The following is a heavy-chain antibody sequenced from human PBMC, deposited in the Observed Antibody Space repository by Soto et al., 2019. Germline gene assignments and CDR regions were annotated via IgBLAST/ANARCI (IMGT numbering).Heavy chain of an antibody. CDR2: INHSGST. CDR1: GGSFSGYY. CDR3: ARDRIVGATRWFDP. J-gene: IGHJ5*02. Sequence: SETLSLTCAVYGGSFSGYYWSWIRQPPGKGLEWIGEINHSGSTNYNPSLKSRVTISVDTSKNQFSLKLSSVTAADTAVYYCARDRIVGATRWFDPWGQGTLVT. V-gene: IGHV4-34*01. D-gene: IGHD1-26*01.